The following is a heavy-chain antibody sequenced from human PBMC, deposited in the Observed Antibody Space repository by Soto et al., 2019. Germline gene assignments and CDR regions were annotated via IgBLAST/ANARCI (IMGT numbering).Heavy chain of an antibody. V-gene: IGHV3-64*01. CDR2: ISSNGGST. Sequence: PGGSLRLSCAASGFTFSSYAMSWVRQAPGKGLEYVSAISSNGGSTYYANSVKGRFTISRDNSKNTLYLQMGSLRAEDMAVYYCARGDFWSGYYLAFDIWGQGTMVTVSS. J-gene: IGHJ3*02. CDR1: GFTFSSYA. CDR3: ARGDFWSGYYLAFDI. D-gene: IGHD3-3*01.